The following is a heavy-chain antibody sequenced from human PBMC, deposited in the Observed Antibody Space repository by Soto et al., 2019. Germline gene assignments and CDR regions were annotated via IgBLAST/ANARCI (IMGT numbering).Heavy chain of an antibody. J-gene: IGHJ4*02. Sequence: QVQLVESGGGLVKPGGSLRLSCAASGFTFSDYYMSWIRQAPGKGLEWVSYISSSSSYTNYADSVKGRFTISNDNAKNSLCLPNNFPSAKDTAVYYCARERSLHYYEGSGYYFDYWGQVTLVTFAS. CDR1: GFTFSDYY. V-gene: IGHV3-11*06. CDR2: ISSSSSYT. D-gene: IGHD3-22*01. CDR3: ARERSLHYYEGSGYYFDY.